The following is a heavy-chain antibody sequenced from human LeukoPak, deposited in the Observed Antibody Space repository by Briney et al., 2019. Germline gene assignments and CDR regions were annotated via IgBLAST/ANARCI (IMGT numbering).Heavy chain of an antibody. CDR3: ARDFCSSTSCHFDY. V-gene: IGHV4-59*01. CDR1: GGSISSYY. J-gene: IGHJ4*02. CDR2: ISHSGRA. Sequence: PSETLSLTCTVSGGSISSYYWTWIRQPPGKGLEWFGYISHSGRATYNPSLKSRVTMSIDTSKNQFSLKLSSVTAADTAVYYCARDFCSSTSCHFDYWGQGTLVTVSS. D-gene: IGHD2-2*01.